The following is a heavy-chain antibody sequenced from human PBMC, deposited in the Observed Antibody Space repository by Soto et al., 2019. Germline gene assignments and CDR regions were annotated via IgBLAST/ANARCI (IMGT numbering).Heavy chain of an antibody. V-gene: IGHV1-69*02. D-gene: IGHD2-8*01. Sequence: QVQLVQSGAEVKKPGSSVKVSCKASGGTFSSYTISWVRQAPGQGLEWMGRIIPILGIANYAQKFQGRVTITADKSTGTAYMELSSLRSEDTAVYYCAKRDGDYDYYGMDVWGQGTTVTVSS. J-gene: IGHJ6*02. CDR3: AKRDGDYDYYGMDV. CDR2: IIPILGIA. CDR1: GGTFSSYT.